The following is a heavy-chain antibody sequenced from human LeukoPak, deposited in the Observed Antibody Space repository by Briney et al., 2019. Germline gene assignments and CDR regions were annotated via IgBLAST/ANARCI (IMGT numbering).Heavy chain of an antibody. J-gene: IGHJ6*02. V-gene: IGHV3-7*01. CDR2: IKQDGSEE. Sequence: GGSLRLSCAASGFTFSSYWMSWVRQAPGKGLEWVANIKQDGSEEYYVDSVKGRFTISRDNAKNSLYLQMNSLRAEDTAVYYCARDTLPITYYYGMDVWGQGTTVTVSS. CDR3: ARDTLPITYYYGMDV. CDR1: GFTFSSYW. D-gene: IGHD5-12*01.